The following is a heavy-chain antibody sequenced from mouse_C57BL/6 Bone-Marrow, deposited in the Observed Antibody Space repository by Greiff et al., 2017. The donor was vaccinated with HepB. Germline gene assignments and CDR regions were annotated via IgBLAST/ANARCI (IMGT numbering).Heavy chain of an antibody. CDR1: GYTFTSYW. V-gene: IGHV1-74*01. CDR3: GIKAGWLERGLDY. J-gene: IGHJ4*01. D-gene: IGHD2-3*01. Sequence: VQLQQPGAELVKPGASVKVSCKASGYTFTSYWMHWVKQRPGQGLEWIGRIHPSDSDTNYNQKFKGKATLTVDKSSSTAYLQLSSLTAEESAVYYCGIKAGWLERGLDYWGQGTSVTVSS. CDR2: IHPSDSDT.